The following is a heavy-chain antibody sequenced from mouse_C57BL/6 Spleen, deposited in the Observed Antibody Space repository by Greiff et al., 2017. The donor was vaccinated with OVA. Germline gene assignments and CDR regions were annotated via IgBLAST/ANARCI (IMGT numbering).Heavy chain of an antibody. CDR1: GYTFTDYY. Sequence: EVQLQQSGPELVKPGASVKISCKASGYTFTDYYMNWVKQSHGKSLEWIGDINPNNGGTSYNQKFKGKATLTVDKSSSTAYMELRSLTSEDSAVYYCARESRYAMDYWGQGTSVTVSS. J-gene: IGHJ4*01. V-gene: IGHV1-26*01. CDR3: ARESRYAMDY. CDR2: INPNNGGT.